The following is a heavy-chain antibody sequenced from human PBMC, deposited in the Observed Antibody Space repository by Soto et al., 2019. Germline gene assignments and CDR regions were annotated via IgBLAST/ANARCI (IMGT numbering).Heavy chain of an antibody. CDR2: INHSGST. Sequence: QGQLQQSGAGLLKPSETLSLTCAVSGGSFSGYYGSWIRQPPGKGLKWIGEINHSGSTNYNPSLKSRVTISVDTANHQFSLKMGSVTAADTAVYDGARLKPDGTGDWGQGTTVTVSS. D-gene: IGHD7-27*01. CDR1: GGSFSGYY. V-gene: IGHV4-34*01. CDR3: ARLKPDGTGD. J-gene: IGHJ6*02.